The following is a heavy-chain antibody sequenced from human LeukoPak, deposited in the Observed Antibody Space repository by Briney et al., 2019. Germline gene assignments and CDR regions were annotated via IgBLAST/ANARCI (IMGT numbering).Heavy chain of an antibody. D-gene: IGHD2-2*01. CDR1: GYTFTGYY. V-gene: IGHV1-2*02. Sequence: ASVKVSCKASGYTFTGYYMHWVRQAPGQGLEWMGWINPNSGGTNYAQKFQGRVTMTRDTSISTAYMELSRLRSDDTAVYYCARGFGYYCSSTSFYSRCFQHWGQGTLVTVSS. CDR2: INPNSGGT. CDR3: ARGFGYYCSSTSFYSRCFQH. J-gene: IGHJ1*01.